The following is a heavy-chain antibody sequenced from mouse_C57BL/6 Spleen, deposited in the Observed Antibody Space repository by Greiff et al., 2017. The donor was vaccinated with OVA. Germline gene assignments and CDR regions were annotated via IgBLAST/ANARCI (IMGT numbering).Heavy chain of an antibody. D-gene: IGHD1-1*01. CDR3: ARYDYGSSYAY. Sequence: QVQLQQPGAELVRPGSSVKLPCKASGYTFTSYWMDWVKQRPGQGLEWIGNIYPSDSETHYNQKFKDKATLTVDKSSSTAYMQLSSLTSEDSAVYYCARYDYGSSYAYWGQGTLVTVSA. CDR2: IYPSDSET. CDR1: GYTFTSYW. V-gene: IGHV1-61*01. J-gene: IGHJ3*01.